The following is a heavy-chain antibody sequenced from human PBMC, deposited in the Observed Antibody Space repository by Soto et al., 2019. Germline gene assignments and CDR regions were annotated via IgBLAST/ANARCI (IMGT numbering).Heavy chain of an antibody. V-gene: IGHV4-31*03. CDR1: GGSISSGGYY. Sequence: LSLTCTVSGGSISSGGYYWSWIRQHPGKGLEWIGYIYYSGSTYYNPSLKGRVTISVDTSKNQFSLKLSSVTAADTAVYYCAASDSSGNYYYGMDVWGQGTTVTVSS. J-gene: IGHJ6*02. D-gene: IGHD3-22*01. CDR3: AASDSSGNYYYGMDV. CDR2: IYYSGST.